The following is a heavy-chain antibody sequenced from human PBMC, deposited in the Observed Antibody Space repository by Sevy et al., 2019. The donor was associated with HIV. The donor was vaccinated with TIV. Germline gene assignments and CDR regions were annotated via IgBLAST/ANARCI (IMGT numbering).Heavy chain of an antibody. D-gene: IGHD3-22*01. V-gene: IGHV1-18*01. CDR3: VRDESFSLIVVDPDY. CDR1: GYTFSNYG. J-gene: IGHJ4*02. Sequence: GESLKISCQASGYTFSNYGVTWVRQAPGQGLEWMGWISGYNGNTKYAQKFQDRVIMTTDTATSTAYMELRSLRSDDTAVYYCVRDESFSLIVVDPDYWGQGTLVTVSS. CDR2: ISGYNGNT.